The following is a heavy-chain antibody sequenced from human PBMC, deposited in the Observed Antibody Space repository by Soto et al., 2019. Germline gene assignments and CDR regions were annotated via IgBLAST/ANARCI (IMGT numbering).Heavy chain of an antibody. CDR2: IYYSGST. CDR3: ARHGSSWYGYYFDY. CDR1: GGSISSSSYY. V-gene: IGHV4-39*01. J-gene: IGHJ4*02. D-gene: IGHD6-13*01. Sequence: SETLSLTCTVSGGSISSSSYYWDWIRQPPGKGLEWIGSIYYSGSTYYNPSLKSRVTISVDTSKNQFSLKLSSVTAADTAVYYCARHGSSWYGYYFDYWGQGTLVTVSS.